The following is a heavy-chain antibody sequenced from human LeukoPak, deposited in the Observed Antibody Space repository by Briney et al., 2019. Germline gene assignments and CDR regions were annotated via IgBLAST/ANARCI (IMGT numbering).Heavy chain of an antibody. V-gene: IGHV3-48*03. D-gene: IGHD3-16*01. CDR1: GFTFSTYE. Sequence: GGSLRLSCEASGFTFSTYEMNWVRQAPGKGLEWVSYISSSGSTLYYADSVKGRFTISRDNAKSSLYLQMNSLRAEDTAVHYCARDWGKGDYWGQGTLVTVSS. CDR2: ISSSGSTL. CDR3: ARDWGKGDY. J-gene: IGHJ4*02.